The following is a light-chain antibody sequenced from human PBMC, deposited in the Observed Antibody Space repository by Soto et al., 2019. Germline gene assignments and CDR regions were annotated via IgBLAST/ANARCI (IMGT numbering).Light chain of an antibody. CDR2: DVS. CDR1: SSDVGGYNY. CDR3: CSYAGSYTYV. J-gene: IGLJ1*01. V-gene: IGLV2-11*01. Sequence: QSALTQPRSVSGSPGQSVTISCTGTSSDVGGYNYVSWYQQHPVKAPKLIMYDVSKRPSGVPDRFSGSKSGKTASLTISGLQAEDEAEYYCCSYAGSYTYVFGTETKLTVL.